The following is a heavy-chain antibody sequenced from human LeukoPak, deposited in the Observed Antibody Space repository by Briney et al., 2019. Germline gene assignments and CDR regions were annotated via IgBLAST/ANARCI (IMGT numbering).Heavy chain of an antibody. Sequence: PSETLSLTCTVSGGSISSSSYYWGWIRQPPGKGLEWIGSIYYSGSTYYNPSLKSRVTISVDTSKNQFSLKLSSVTAADTAVYYCARHSPVGIFYFGYWGQGTLVTVSS. D-gene: IGHD1-26*01. V-gene: IGHV4-39*01. CDR1: GGSISSSSYY. CDR3: ARHSPVGIFYFGY. CDR2: IYYSGST. J-gene: IGHJ4*02.